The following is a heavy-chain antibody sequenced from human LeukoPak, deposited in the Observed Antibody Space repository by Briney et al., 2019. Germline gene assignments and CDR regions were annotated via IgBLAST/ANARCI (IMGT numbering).Heavy chain of an antibody. CDR2: ISSSSSTI. D-gene: IGHD6-13*01. Sequence: QPGGSLRLSCAASGFTFSSYSMNWVRQAPGKGLEWVSYISSSSSTIYYADSVKGRFTISRDNAKNSLYLQMNSLRAEDTAVYYCARGLGAAAGTPFDYWGQGTLVTVSS. CDR3: ARGLGAAAGTPFDY. V-gene: IGHV3-48*01. CDR1: GFTFSSYS. J-gene: IGHJ4*02.